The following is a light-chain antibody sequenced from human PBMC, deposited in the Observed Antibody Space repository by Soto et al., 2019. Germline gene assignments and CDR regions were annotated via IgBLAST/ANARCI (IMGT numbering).Light chain of an antibody. Sequence: LTQPASVSGSPGQSITISCTGTSGDIGSYNRVSWYQQHPGKAPKLIIYEVTDRPSGGSNRFSGSKSCNTASLTISGLQAEDEAEYYCSSYTNINTRACVFGTGTKVTVL. J-gene: IGLJ1*01. CDR1: SGDIGSYNR. CDR2: EVT. V-gene: IGLV2-14*01. CDR3: SSYTNINTRACV.